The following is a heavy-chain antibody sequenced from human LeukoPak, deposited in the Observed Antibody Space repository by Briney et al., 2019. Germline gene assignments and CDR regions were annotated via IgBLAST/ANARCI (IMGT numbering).Heavy chain of an antibody. CDR3: ARPLRGVTGKIDY. V-gene: IGHV4-39*01. CDR1: GGSISSSSYY. Sequence: KASETLSLTCTVSGGSISSSSYYWGWIRQPPGKGLEWSGSIYYSGSTYCNPSLKSRVTISVDTSKNQFSLKLSSVTAADTAVYYCARPLRGVTGKIDYWGQGTLVTVSS. J-gene: IGHJ4*02. D-gene: IGHD2-21*02. CDR2: IYYSGST.